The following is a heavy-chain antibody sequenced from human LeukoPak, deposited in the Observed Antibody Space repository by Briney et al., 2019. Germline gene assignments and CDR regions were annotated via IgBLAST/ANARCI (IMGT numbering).Heavy chain of an antibody. V-gene: IGHV1-18*01. J-gene: IGHJ5*02. Sequence: ASVKVSCKASGYTLTNYGISWVRQAPGQGLEWLGWISAYNGNTNYAQKFQGRVTVTIDIFTSTAYMELRSLRFDDTALYYCARDSDFGGRRKINWFDPWGQGTRVTVSS. CDR2: ISAYNGNT. D-gene: IGHD3-3*01. CDR1: GYTLTNYG. CDR3: ARDSDFGGRRKINWFDP.